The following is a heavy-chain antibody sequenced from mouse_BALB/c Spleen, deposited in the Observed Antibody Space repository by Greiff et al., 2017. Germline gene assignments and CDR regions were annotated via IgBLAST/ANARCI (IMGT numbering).Heavy chain of an antibody. CDR1: GFTFSSYT. CDR2: ISNGGGST. Sequence: EVQLVESGGGLVQPGGSLKLSCAASGFTFSSYTMSWVRQTPEKRLEWVAYISNGGGSTYYPDTVKGRFTISRDNAKNTLYLQMSSLKSEDTAMYYCARDDDGYDFAYWGQGTLVTVSA. J-gene: IGHJ3*01. D-gene: IGHD2-2*01. V-gene: IGHV5-12-2*01. CDR3: ARDDDGYDFAY.